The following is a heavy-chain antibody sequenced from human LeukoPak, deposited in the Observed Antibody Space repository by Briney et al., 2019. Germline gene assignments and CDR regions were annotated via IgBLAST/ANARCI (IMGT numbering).Heavy chain of an antibody. V-gene: IGHV3-21*01. CDR2: FSSKRNST. J-gene: IGHJ4*02. Sequence: GGSLRLSCTASGFTFSIYSMNWVRQAPGKGLEWVSSFSSKRNSTHYADSVKGRFTISRDNAKNSLYLQMNSLRAEDTAVYYCARTKEMATISYFDSWGQGTLVTVSS. CDR3: ARTKEMATISYFDS. D-gene: IGHD5-24*01. CDR1: GFTFSIYS.